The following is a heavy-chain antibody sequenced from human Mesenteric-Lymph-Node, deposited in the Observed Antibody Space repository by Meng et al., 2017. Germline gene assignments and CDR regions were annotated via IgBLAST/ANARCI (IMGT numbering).Heavy chain of an antibody. J-gene: IGHJ4*02. D-gene: IGHD1-26*01. Sequence: GESLKISCAASGFTFSGHGMHWVRQAPGKGLEWVALIWYDGSNKYHADSVKGRFTISRDNSKNTLYLQMNSLRAEDTAVYYCARDIVLGRWELLLWGQGTLVTVSS. CDR1: GFTFSGHG. CDR2: IWYDGSNK. CDR3: ARDIVLGRWELLL. V-gene: IGHV3-30*02.